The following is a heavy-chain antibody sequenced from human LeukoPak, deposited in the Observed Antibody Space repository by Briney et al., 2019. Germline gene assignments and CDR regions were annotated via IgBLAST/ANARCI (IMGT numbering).Heavy chain of an antibody. CDR2: ISAYNGNT. CDR1: GYTFTSYG. D-gene: IGHD2-2*02. J-gene: IGHJ6*02. Sequence: ASVKVSCKASGYTFTSYGISWVRQAPGQGLEWMGWISAYNGNTNHAQKLQGRVTMTTDTSTSTAYMELRSLRSDDTAVYYCARRGKPAAIRWNYYYYSMDVWGQGTTVTVSS. V-gene: IGHV1-18*01. CDR3: ARRGKPAAIRWNYYYYSMDV.